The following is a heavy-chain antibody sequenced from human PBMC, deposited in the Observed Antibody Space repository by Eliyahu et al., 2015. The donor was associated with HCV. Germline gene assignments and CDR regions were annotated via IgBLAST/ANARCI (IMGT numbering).Heavy chain of an antibody. D-gene: IGHD4-17*01. V-gene: IGHV3-23*01. Sequence: EVQLLESGGGXVQPGGSXRLSCXXSGFTFSXYAMSWVRQAPGNGLEWVSSISGSGISKYYADSVKGRFTISRDKYKNTLFLQMNSLRAEDTAIYYCAKDEWTTVTTVLDYWGQGTLVTVSS. CDR1: GFTFSXYA. J-gene: IGHJ4*02. CDR3: AKDEWTTVTTVLDY. CDR2: ISGSGISK.